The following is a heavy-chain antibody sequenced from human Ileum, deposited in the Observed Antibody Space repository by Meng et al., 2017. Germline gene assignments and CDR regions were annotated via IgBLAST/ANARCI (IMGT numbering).Heavy chain of an antibody. CDR3: AKEKLGSKWSTFDS. CDR2: INRNGKTT. CDR1: GFNFDDYS. D-gene: IGHD2-15*01. J-gene: IGHJ4*02. V-gene: IGHV3-43*01. Sequence: GESLKISCDASGFNFDDYSLHWVRQPSGRGLQWVSLINRNGKTTFYADSVKGRFTVSRDNRKNSLYLQMNGLTSEDTAFYYCAKEKLGSKWSTFDSWGPGTLVTVSS.